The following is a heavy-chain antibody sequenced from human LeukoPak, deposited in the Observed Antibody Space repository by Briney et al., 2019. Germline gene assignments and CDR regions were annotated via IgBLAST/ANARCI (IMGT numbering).Heavy chain of an antibody. CDR1: AFTVSRNY. J-gene: IGHJ4*02. V-gene: IGHV3-66*01. Sequence: GGSLRLSCAASAFTVSRNYMSWVRQAPGKGLEWDSVIYSGGSTYYADSVKGRFTISRDNSKNTLYLQMNSLRAEDTAVYYCARAGPSSSWHQFDYWGQGTLVTVSS. CDR2: IYSGGST. D-gene: IGHD6-13*01. CDR3: ARAGPSSSWHQFDY.